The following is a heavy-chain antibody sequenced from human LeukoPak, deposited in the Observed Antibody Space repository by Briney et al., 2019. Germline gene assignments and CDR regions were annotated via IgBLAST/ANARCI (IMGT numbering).Heavy chain of an antibody. Sequence: SVTVSFTASGDTFNNYNVNWVRQAPGQGLEWMGGTTPIFGTANYAQKFQGRVTITAAESTSTAYLELRSLTSEDTAVYFCATERWLQYWGQGTMVTVSS. CDR3: ATERWLQY. J-gene: IGHJ3*01. D-gene: IGHD5-24*01. CDR2: TTPIFGTA. CDR1: GDTFNNYN. V-gene: IGHV1-69*13.